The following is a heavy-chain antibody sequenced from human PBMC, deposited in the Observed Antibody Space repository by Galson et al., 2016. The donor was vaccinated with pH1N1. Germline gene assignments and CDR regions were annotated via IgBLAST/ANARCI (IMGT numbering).Heavy chain of an antibody. V-gene: IGHV1-46*01. Sequence: SVKVSCKASGYTFTTNYIHWVRQAHGQGLEWMGVIDPSGGGTTYAQKFQARVTMTRDTSTSTVYMDLSSLKSEDTAVEYCTRDLGRRREYWGQGTLVTVSS. CDR2: IDPSGGGT. J-gene: IGHJ4*02. CDR3: TRDLGRRREY. CDR1: GYTFTTNY. D-gene: IGHD1-26*01.